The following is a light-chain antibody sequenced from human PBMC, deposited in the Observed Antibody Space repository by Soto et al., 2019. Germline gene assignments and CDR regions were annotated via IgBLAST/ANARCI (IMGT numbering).Light chain of an antibody. V-gene: IGKV1-5*01. J-gene: IGKJ1*01. CDR2: DPS. CDR1: QSISSW. CDR3: QQYNSYSWT. Sequence: DIQMTQSPSTLSASVGDRVTITCRASQSISSWLAWYQQKPGKAPKLLIYDPSSLESGVPSRFSGSRSGTEFTLTISSLQPDDFATYYCQQYNSYSWTFGQGTKVEIK.